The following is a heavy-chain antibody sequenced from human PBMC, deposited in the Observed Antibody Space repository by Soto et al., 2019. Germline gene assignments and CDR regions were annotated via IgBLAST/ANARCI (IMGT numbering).Heavy chain of an antibody. Sequence: PGWSLRLSCAASGFTFSDYYMSWIRQAPGKGLEWVSYISSSGSTIYYADSVKGRFTISRDNAKNSLYLQMNSLRAEDTAVYYCARDLFYGDYTDDAFDIWGQGTMVTVSS. CDR3: ARDLFYGDYTDDAFDI. CDR2: ISSSGSTI. D-gene: IGHD4-17*01. V-gene: IGHV3-11*01. J-gene: IGHJ3*02. CDR1: GFTFSDYY.